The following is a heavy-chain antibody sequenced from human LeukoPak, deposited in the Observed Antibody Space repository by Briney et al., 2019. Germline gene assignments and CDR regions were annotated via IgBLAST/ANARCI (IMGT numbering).Heavy chain of an antibody. Sequence: ASVKVSCKASGYTFTSYDINWVRKATGQGLEWMGWMNPNSGNTGYAQKFQGRVTMTRNTSISTAYMELSSLRSEDTAVYYCARAQRLPRGSDPGGQGTLATASS. J-gene: IGHJ5*02. D-gene: IGHD5-18*01. V-gene: IGHV1-8*01. CDR3: ARAQRLPRGSDP. CDR1: GYTFTSYD. CDR2: MNPNSGNT.